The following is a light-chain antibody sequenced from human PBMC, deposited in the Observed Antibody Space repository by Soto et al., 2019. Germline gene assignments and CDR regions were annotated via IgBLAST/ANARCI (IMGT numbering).Light chain of an antibody. CDR3: NSYTTSRSRV. J-gene: IGLJ3*02. V-gene: IGLV2-14*03. Sequence: QSVLTQPASVSGSPGQSITISCTGTSSDFGAYNYVSWYQQHPGKAPKLIIFDVSTRPSGVSNRFSGSKSGNTASLTISGLQSEDEADYYCNSYTTSRSRVFGGGTKLTVL. CDR1: SSDFGAYNY. CDR2: DVS.